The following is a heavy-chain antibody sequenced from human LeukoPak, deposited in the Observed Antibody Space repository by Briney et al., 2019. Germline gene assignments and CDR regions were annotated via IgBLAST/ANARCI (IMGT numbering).Heavy chain of an antibody. CDR1: GFIFSTYW. D-gene: IGHD4-17*01. Sequence: QPGGSLRLSCAASGFIFSTYWMHWVRQAPGKGLVWVSRINSDGSSTSYADSVKGRFTISRDNAKNTLYLQMNSLRAEDTAVYYCASQAVTTAYWGQGTLVTVSS. J-gene: IGHJ4*02. V-gene: IGHV3-74*01. CDR2: INSDGSST. CDR3: ASQAVTTAY.